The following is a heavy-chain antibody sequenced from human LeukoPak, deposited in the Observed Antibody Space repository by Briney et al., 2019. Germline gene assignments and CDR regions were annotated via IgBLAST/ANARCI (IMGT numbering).Heavy chain of an antibody. CDR3: ARSFRSSGSENFDY. Sequence: GGSLRLFCAASGFTFSSYWMHWVRQAPGKGLVWVSRINSDGSSTSYADSVKGRFTISRDNAKNTLYLQMNSLRAEDTAVYYCARSFRSSGSENFDYWGQGTLVTVSS. J-gene: IGHJ4*02. D-gene: IGHD3-10*01. CDR2: INSDGSST. CDR1: GFTFSSYW. V-gene: IGHV3-74*01.